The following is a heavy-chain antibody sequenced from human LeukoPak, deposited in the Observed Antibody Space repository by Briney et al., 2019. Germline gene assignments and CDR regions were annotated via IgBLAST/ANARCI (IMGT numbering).Heavy chain of an antibody. CDR2: IYHSGST. CDR3: ARGPLLGIAAAGGFDP. D-gene: IGHD6-13*01. Sequence: SETLSFTCTVSGYSISSGYYWGWIRQPPGKGLEWIGSIYHSGSTYYNPSLKSRVTISVDTSKNQFSLKLSSVTAADTAVYYCARGPLLGIAAAGGFDPWGQGTLVTVSS. V-gene: IGHV4-38-2*02. CDR1: GYSISSGYY. J-gene: IGHJ5*02.